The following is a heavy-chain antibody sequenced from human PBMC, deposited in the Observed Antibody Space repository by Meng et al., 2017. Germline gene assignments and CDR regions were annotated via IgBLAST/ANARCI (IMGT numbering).Heavy chain of an antibody. CDR3: ARVGRSSSWYSDY. Sequence: GESLKISRAASGFTFSSYSMNWVRQAPGKGLDWVSSTSSSSSYIYYADSVKGRFTISRDNAQHSLYLQMNSLKAEDTAVYYCARVGRSSSWYSDYWGQGTLVTVSS. V-gene: IGHV3-21*01. D-gene: IGHD6-13*01. CDR1: GFTFSSYS. J-gene: IGHJ4*02. CDR2: TSSSSSYI.